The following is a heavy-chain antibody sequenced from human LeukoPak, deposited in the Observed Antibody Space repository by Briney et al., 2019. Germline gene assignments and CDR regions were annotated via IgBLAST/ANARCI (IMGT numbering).Heavy chain of an antibody. CDR2: ISGSGGST. CDR3: AKDLLSSAHEARFGELLSPGFDY. CDR1: GFTFSSYG. J-gene: IGHJ4*02. D-gene: IGHD3-10*01. V-gene: IGHV3-23*01. Sequence: GGSLRLSCAASGFTFSSYGMSWVRQAPGKGLEWVSAISGSGGSTYYADSVKGRFTISRDNSKNTLYLQMNSLRAEDTAVYYCAKDLLSSAHEARFGELLSPGFDYWGQGTLVTVSS.